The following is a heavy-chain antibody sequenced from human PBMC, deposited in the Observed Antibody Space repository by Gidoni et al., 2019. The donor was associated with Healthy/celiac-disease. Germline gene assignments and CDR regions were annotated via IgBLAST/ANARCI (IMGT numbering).Heavy chain of an antibody. CDR3: ARYIVVVPVGRNAEYFQH. Sequence: QLQLQESGPGLVKPSETLSLTCTVSGGSLSSSSYYWGWIRQPPGKGLEWIGSIYYSGSTYYNPSLKSRVTISVDTSKNQFSLKLSSVTAADTAVYYCARYIVVVPVGRNAEYFQHWGQGTLVTVSS. CDR1: GGSLSSSSYY. V-gene: IGHV4-39*01. CDR2: IYYSGST. J-gene: IGHJ1*01. D-gene: IGHD2-2*01.